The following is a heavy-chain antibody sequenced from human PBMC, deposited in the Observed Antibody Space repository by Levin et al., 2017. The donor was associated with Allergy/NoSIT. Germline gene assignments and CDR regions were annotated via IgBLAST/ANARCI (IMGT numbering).Heavy chain of an antibody. J-gene: IGHJ6*02. Sequence: SETLSLTCTVSGGSVSSGSYYWSWIRQPPGKGLEWIGYIYYSGSTNYNPSLKSRVTISVDTSKNQFSLKLSSVTAADTAVYYCARDDRDSGYDSRNYYYYGMDVWGQGTTVTVSS. CDR3: ARDDRDSGYDSRNYYYYGMDV. V-gene: IGHV4-61*01. CDR1: GGSVSSGSYY. CDR2: IYYSGST. D-gene: IGHD5-12*01.